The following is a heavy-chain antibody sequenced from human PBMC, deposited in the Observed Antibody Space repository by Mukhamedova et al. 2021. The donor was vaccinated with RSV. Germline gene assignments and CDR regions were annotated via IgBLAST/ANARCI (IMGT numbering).Heavy chain of an antibody. V-gene: IGHV3-30*02. D-gene: IGHD2-21*01. J-gene: IGHJ4*02. Sequence: GLEWVAFIRYDGSNKYYADSVKGRFTISRDNSKNTLYLQMNSLRAEDTAVYYCAKDVVPWGGGTTVHFDYWGQGTLVTVSS. CDR2: IRYDGSNK. CDR3: AKDVVPWGGGTTVHFDY.